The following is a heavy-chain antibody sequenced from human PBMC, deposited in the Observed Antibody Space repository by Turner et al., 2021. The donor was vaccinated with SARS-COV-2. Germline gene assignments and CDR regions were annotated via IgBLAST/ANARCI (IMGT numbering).Heavy chain of an antibody. CDR2: IYYSGST. Sequence: QLHLRGSGPGLGKPPETLSPTCTVSGGSITSSSYYWGWFRQPPGKGREWIGSIYYSGSTYYNPSLKSRVTISVDTSKNQFSLRLSSVTAADTAVYYCARHPYYYDRDEAFDIWGQGTMVTVSS. CDR3: ARHPYYYDRDEAFDI. CDR1: GGSITSSSYY. J-gene: IGHJ3*02. D-gene: IGHD3-22*01. V-gene: IGHV4-39*01.